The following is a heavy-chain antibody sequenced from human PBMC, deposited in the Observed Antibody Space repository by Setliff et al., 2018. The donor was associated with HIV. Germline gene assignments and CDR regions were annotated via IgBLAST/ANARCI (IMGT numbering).Heavy chain of an antibody. J-gene: IGHJ5*02. CDR1: GFTFSNYW. CDR3: ANLWELGA. CDR2: IKQDGSEI. Sequence: PGGSLRLSCAASGFTFSNYWMDWVRQAPGKGLEWVATIKQDGSEIYYMDSVKGRFTISRDNARTSPYLEMSSLRDEDTAVYLCANLWELGAWGQGTLVTVSS. V-gene: IGHV3-7*03. D-gene: IGHD3-16*01.